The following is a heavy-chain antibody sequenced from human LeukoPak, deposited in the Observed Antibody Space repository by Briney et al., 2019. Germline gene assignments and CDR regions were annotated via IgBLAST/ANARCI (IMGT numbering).Heavy chain of an antibody. V-gene: IGHV1-69*13. CDR2: IIPIFGTA. Sequence: SVTVSCTASGGTFSSYAISWVRQAPGQGLEWMGGIIPIFGTANYAQKFQGRVTITADESTSTAYMELSSLRSEDTAVYYCARDPLYYYGSGSYPITYYYYGMDVWGQGTTVTVSS. CDR1: GGTFSSYA. D-gene: IGHD3-10*01. J-gene: IGHJ6*02. CDR3: ARDPLYYYGSGSYPITYYYYGMDV.